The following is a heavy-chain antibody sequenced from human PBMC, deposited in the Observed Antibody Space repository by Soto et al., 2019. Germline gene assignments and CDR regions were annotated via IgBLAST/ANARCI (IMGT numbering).Heavy chain of an antibody. D-gene: IGHD3-10*01. CDR1: GGTFSSYA. V-gene: IGHV1-69*06. CDR2: IIPIFGTA. CDR3: AGPGEERSSPFDY. Sequence: QVQLVQSGAEVKKPGSSVKVSCKASGGTFSSYAISWVRQAPGQGLEWMGGIIPIFGTANYAQKFQGRVTINAEKSNSPSQQELSSLRSEDTAGDYRAGPGEERSSPFDYWGQGTLVTVSS. J-gene: IGHJ4*02.